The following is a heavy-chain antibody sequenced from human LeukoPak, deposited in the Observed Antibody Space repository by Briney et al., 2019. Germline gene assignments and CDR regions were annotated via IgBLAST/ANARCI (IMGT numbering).Heavy chain of an antibody. CDR3: ARDQDVMITFGGVIVKY. D-gene: IGHD3-16*02. CDR1: GYTFTSYG. J-gene: IGHJ4*02. CDR2: ISAYNGNT. Sequence: ASVKVSCKASGYTFTSYGISWVRQAPGQGLEWMRWISAYNGNTNYAQKLQGRVTMTTDTSTSTAYMELRSLRSDDTAVYYCARDQDVMITFGGVIVKYWGQGTLVTVSS. V-gene: IGHV1-18*01.